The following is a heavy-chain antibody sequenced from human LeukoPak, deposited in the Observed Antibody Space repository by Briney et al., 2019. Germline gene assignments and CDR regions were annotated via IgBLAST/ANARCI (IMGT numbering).Heavy chain of an antibody. CDR3: ARDALYSYSPPGDY. D-gene: IGHD1-26*01. CDR2: INGSGGST. Sequence: ASVKVSCKASGYTFTSYYMHWLRQAPGQGREGMGIINGSGGSTRYAQKFQGRVTMTVDMSTSTVYMELNSLRSVDTAVYSCARDALYSYSPPGDYWGQGTLVTVSS. J-gene: IGHJ4*02. V-gene: IGHV1-46*01. CDR1: GYTFTSYY.